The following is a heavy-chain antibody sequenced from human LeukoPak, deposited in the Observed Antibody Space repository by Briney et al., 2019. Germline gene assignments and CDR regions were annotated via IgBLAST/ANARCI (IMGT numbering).Heavy chain of an antibody. Sequence: PGGSLRLSCAASGFTFSTYSMNWVRQAPGKGLEWVSSISSSSTYIYYADSVKGRFTISRDNAKNSLYLQMNSLRAEDTAVYYCVNGKVFGGWYYFDHWGQGTLVTVSS. CDR1: GFTFSTYS. J-gene: IGHJ4*02. D-gene: IGHD6-19*01. CDR2: ISSSSTYI. V-gene: IGHV3-21*01. CDR3: VNGKVFGGWYYFDH.